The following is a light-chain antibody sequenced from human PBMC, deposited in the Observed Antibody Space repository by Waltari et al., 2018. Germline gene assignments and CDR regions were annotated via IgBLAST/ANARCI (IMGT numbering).Light chain of an antibody. CDR2: DAS. CDR3: QQRSNWPPTLT. CDR1: QSVSSY. V-gene: IGKV3-11*01. J-gene: IGKJ4*01. Sequence: EIVLTQSPATLSLSPGERATLSCRASQSVSSYLAWYQPKPGQAPRLLIYDASNRATGIPARFSGSGSGTDFTLTISSLEPEDFAVYYCQQRSNWPPTLTFGGGTKVEIK.